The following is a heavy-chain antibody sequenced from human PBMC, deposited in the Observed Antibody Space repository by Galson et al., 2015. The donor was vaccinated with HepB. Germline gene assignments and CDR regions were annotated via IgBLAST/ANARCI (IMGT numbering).Heavy chain of an antibody. Sequence: SVKVSCKASGYSITRNYMHWVRQAPGQGLEWMGIINPSDDSTSYAQKFQGRVTMTRDTSTSTFYMDLSSLRSEDTAVYYCARVSAAAGCFDYWGQGTLVTVSS. CDR1: GYSITRNY. CDR3: ARVSAAAGCFDY. V-gene: IGHV1-46*01. J-gene: IGHJ4*02. CDR2: INPSDDST. D-gene: IGHD6-13*01.